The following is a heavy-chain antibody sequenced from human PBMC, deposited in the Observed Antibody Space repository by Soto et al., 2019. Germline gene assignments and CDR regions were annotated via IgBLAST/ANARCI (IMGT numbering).Heavy chain of an antibody. CDR3: ARGLDAMVRGVPLDY. J-gene: IGHJ4*02. CDR1: GGSVSIGSYY. CDR2: IYYSGST. Sequence: SDTLSLTCTVSGGSVSIGSYYWSWILHPPGKGLEWIGYIYYSGSTNYNPSLKSRVTISVDTSKNQFSLKLSSVTAADTAVYYCARGLDAMVRGVPLDYWGQGTLVTVSS. D-gene: IGHD3-10*01. V-gene: IGHV4-61*01.